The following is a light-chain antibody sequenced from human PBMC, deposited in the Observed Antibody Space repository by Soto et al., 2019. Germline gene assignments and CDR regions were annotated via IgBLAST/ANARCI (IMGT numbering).Light chain of an antibody. J-gene: IGKJ1*01. CDR3: QQYNSYSWT. CDR1: QSISSW. Sequence: DIQMTQSPSTLSASVGDRVTITCLASQSISSWLAWYQQKPGKAPKLLIYDASSLESGVPSRFSGSGSGTEFTLTISSLQPDDFATYYCQQYNSYSWTFGQGTKVDMK. V-gene: IGKV1-5*01. CDR2: DAS.